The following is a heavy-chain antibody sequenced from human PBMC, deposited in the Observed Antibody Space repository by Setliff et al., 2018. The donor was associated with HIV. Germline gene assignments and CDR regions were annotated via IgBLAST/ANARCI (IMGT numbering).Heavy chain of an antibody. CDR3: AKPLTQWGVSPYHYAVDV. CDR1: GFTFDSYS. Sequence: GSLRLSCATSGFTFDSYSIIWVRQAPGKGLEWVSYISGLGGGSTYYADSVKGRFTISTDNSKNTLYLQMNSLRAEDTAVYYCAKPLTQWGVSPYHYAVDVWGQGTTVTSP. D-gene: IGHD1-26*01. V-gene: IGHV3-23*01. CDR2: ISGLGGGST. J-gene: IGHJ6*02.